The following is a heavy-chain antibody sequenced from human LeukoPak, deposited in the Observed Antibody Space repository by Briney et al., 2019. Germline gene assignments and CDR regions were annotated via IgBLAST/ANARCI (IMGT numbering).Heavy chain of an antibody. V-gene: IGHV1-2*06. J-gene: IGHJ6*03. CDR1: GYTFTGYY. CDR2: INPNSGGT. CDR3: ASAPDYYYYMDV. Sequence: ASVKVSCKASGYTFTGYYMHWVRRAPGQGLEWMGRINPNSGGTNYAQKFQGRVTMTRDTSISTAYMELSRLRSDDTAVYYCASAPDYYYYMDVWGKGTTVTVSS.